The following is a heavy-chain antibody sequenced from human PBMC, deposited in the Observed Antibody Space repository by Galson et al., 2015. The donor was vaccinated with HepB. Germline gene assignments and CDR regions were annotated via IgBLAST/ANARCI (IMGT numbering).Heavy chain of an antibody. D-gene: IGHD3-3*01. J-gene: IGHJ3*01. CDR2: IWVSGRKT. V-gene: IGHV3-23*01. CDR3: ARRVWADVNNWSGLDV. CDR1: GFSFSSHA. Sequence: SLRLSCAASGFSFSSHAMNWVRQAPGKGPEWVSSIWVSGRKTYYADSVKGRFTISRDDSKNTLYLQMDSLGAEDTAVYSCARRVWADVNNWSGLDVWGQGTMVTVSS.